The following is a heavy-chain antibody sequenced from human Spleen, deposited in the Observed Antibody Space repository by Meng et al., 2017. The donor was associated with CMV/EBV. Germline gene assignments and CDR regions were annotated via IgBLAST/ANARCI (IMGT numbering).Heavy chain of an antibody. D-gene: IGHD1-14*01. CDR3: AKGTTYGMDV. CDR2: ISGSGGST. J-gene: IGHJ6*02. V-gene: IGHV3-23*01. CDR1: GFTFSSYE. Sequence: GESLKISCAASGFTFSSYEMNWVRQAPGKGLEWVSSISGSGGSTYSADSVKGRLTISRDNSKNTLYLQMNSLRAEDTAVYYCAKGTTYGMDVWGQGTTVTVSS.